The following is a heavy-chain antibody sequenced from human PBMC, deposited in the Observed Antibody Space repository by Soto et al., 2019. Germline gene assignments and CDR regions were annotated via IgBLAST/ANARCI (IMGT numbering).Heavy chain of an antibody. CDR3: ARGSGNYGFDF. D-gene: IGHD1-26*01. CDR1: GDSMSSYY. CDR2: IYTSGRT. V-gene: IGHV4-4*07. Sequence: QVQLQESGPRLVKPSETLSLTCTVSGDSMSSYYWSWIRQPAGKGLEWIGRIYTSGRTNYDPPLTSRATMSIDTSAKQFSLKLTSVTAADTAVYYCARGSGNYGFDFWGQGTMVTVSS. J-gene: IGHJ3*01.